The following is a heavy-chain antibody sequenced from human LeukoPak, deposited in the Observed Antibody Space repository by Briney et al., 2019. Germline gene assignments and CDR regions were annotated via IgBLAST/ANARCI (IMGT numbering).Heavy chain of an antibody. V-gene: IGHV1-46*01. Sequence: ASVKVSCKTSGYTSTNYYIHWVRQAPGQGLEWMGIINPSSGATNYAQKFQGRVTMTRDTSTSTVYMELSSQRSEDTAVYYCARATNFYYYYGMDVWGQGTTVTVSS. J-gene: IGHJ6*02. D-gene: IGHD1-26*01. CDR2: INPSSGAT. CDR3: ARATNFYYYYGMDV. CDR1: GYTSTNYY.